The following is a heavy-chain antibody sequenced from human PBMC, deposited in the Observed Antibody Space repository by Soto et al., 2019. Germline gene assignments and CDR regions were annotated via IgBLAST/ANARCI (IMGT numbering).Heavy chain of an antibody. J-gene: IGHJ4*02. CDR1: GGSISSYD. CDR3: ARVGDMTTLDY. CDR2: IYYSGST. Sequence: SETLSLTCTVSGGSISSYDLSWIRQPPGKGLEWIGYIYYSGSTNYNPSLKSRVTISVDTSKNQFSLKLSSVTAADTAVYYCARVGDMTTLDYWGQGTLVTVSS. V-gene: IGHV4-59*01. D-gene: IGHD1-1*01.